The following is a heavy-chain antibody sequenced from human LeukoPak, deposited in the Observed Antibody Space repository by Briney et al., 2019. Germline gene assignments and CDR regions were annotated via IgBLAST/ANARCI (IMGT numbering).Heavy chain of an antibody. J-gene: IGHJ4*02. CDR1: GGSISGYY. Sequence: SETLSLTCTVSGGSISGYYWSWIRQPAGKGLEWIGRIYTTGSTNYNPSLKSRVTMSVGTSKNQFSLKLSSVTAADSAVYYCARPRSSIGWDGDFDYWGQGTLVTVSS. CDR2: IYTTGST. CDR3: ARPRSSIGWDGDFDY. V-gene: IGHV4-4*07. D-gene: IGHD6-19*01.